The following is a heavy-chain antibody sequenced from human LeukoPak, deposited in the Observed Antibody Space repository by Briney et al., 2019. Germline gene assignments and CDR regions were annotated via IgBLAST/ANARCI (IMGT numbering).Heavy chain of an antibody. CDR3: SREHVCELAYFDY. Sequence: GGSLRLSCAASGFTFSSYAMHWVRQAPGKGLEWVAVISYDGSNKYYADSVKGRFTVSRDNSKNTLYLQMNSLRAEDTAVYYCSREHVCELAYFDYWGQGTLVTVSS. CDR2: ISYDGSNK. CDR1: GFTFSSYA. V-gene: IGHV3-30-3*01. J-gene: IGHJ4*02. D-gene: IGHD3-10*01.